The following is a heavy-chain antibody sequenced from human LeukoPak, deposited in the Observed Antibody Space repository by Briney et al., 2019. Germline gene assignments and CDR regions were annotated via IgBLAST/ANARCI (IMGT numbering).Heavy chain of an antibody. Sequence: PSETLSLTCTVSGGSISSYYWSWIRQPAGKGLEWLGRIYTSGSTNYNPSLKSRVTISVDKSKNQFSLKLSSVTAADTAVYYCARESIAASRYFQHWGQGTLVTVSS. CDR1: GGSISSYY. J-gene: IGHJ1*01. CDR3: ARESIAASRYFQH. V-gene: IGHV4-4*07. D-gene: IGHD6-6*01. CDR2: IYTSGST.